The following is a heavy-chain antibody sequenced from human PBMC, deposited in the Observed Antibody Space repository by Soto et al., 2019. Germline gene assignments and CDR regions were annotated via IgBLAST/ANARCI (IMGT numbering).Heavy chain of an antibody. V-gene: IGHV3-30*18. Sequence: PXGSLILSCAASGFTLSNYGMHWVRQAPGRGLDWVAFISDDGSNKYYADSMKGRFTMSRDNSKRTLYLQMSSLRVEDTAVYYCTKRRNVLRFLEWSSGMEVWGQGTTVTVSS. J-gene: IGHJ6*02. D-gene: IGHD3-3*01. CDR2: ISDDGSNK. CDR1: GFTLSNYG. CDR3: TKRRNVLRFLEWSSGMEV.